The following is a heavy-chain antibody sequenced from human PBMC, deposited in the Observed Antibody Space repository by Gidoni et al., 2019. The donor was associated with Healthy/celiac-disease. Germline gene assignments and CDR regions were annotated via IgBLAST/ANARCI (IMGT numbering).Heavy chain of an antibody. Sequence: RVTWRESGPALVRPTQTLTLTCTFSGFSLSTSGRGVSWIRQPPGKALEWLARIDWDDDKYYSTSLKTMLTISKDTSKNQVVLTMTNMDPVDTATYYCARIRTFGYSSSWYVDAFAIWGQGTMVTVSS. CDR2: IDWDDDK. V-gene: IGHV2-70*11. J-gene: IGHJ3*02. CDR1: GFSLSTSGRG. D-gene: IGHD6-13*01. CDR3: ARIRTFGYSSSWYVDAFAI.